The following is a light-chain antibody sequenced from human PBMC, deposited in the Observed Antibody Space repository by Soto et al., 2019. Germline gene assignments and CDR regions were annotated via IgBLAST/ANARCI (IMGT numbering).Light chain of an antibody. CDR1: QSVSSSY. J-gene: IGKJ1*01. CDR3: QQYGSSRT. V-gene: IGKV3-20*01. CDR2: GAS. Sequence: EIVLTQSPGTLSLSPGERATLSCRASQSVSSSYLAWYQQRPGQAPRLLIYGASSRATGIPDRFSGSGSGIDFTLTIRRLEPEDLAVYYCQQYGSSRTLGQGTKVEIK.